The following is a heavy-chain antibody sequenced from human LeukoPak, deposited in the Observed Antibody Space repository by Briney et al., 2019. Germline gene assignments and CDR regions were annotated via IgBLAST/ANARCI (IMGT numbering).Heavy chain of an antibody. Sequence: PSETLSLTCTVSGGSLTGYYWSWIRQPPGKGLEWIAYVYYTGRTLYNPSLESRVTISVDTSKTQISLKLTSVTAADTAVYYCARHRAVVSYFDLWGRGTLVTVSS. CDR1: GGSLTGYY. CDR3: ARHRAVVSYFDL. V-gene: IGHV4-59*08. D-gene: IGHD4-23*01. CDR2: VYYTGRT. J-gene: IGHJ2*01.